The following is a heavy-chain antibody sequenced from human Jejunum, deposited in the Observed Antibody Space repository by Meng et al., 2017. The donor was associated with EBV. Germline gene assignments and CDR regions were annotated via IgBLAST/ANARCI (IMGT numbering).Heavy chain of an antibody. V-gene: IGHV4-4*02. D-gene: IGHD2-21*02. CDR1: GDSIDSRNW. J-gene: IGHJ4*02. CDR3: VRGGDYCLVY. Sequence: QGQLRWAGPGLVKPSGTWSLPCAASGDSIDSRNWWSWVRQSPERGLEWIGEIYYSGSTNYNPSLKSRVTILVDRSENHFSLHLSSVTAADTAVYYCVRGGDYCLVYWGQGTLVTVSS. CDR2: IYYSGST.